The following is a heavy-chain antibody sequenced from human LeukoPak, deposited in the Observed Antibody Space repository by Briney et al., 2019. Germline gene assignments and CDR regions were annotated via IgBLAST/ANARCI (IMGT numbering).Heavy chain of an antibody. J-gene: IGHJ6*03. D-gene: IGHD1-1*01. CDR1: GGSISSYY. Sequence: PSETLSLTCTVPGGSISSYYWSWIRQPPGKGLEWIGYIHYSGTTNYNPSLKSRVTISVDTSKNQFSLKLNSVTAADTAVYYCARVSWFPGTSYYFMDVWGKGTTVTVSS. CDR3: ARVSWFPGTSYYFMDV. V-gene: IGHV4-59*01. CDR2: IHYSGTT.